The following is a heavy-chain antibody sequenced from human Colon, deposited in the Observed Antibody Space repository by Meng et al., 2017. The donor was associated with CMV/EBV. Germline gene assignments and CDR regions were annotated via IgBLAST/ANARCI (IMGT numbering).Heavy chain of an antibody. V-gene: IGHV3-21*04. CDR1: GFTFSSYT. Sequence: GESLEISCATSGFTFSSYTMHWVRQAPGKGLEWVSSISISATKIYYADSVRGRFTISRDNTRNSLYLQMDSLRPEDSALYYCAKNFYGSGSRGYGMDVWGQGTTVTVSS. CDR2: ISISATKI. J-gene: IGHJ6*02. CDR3: AKNFYGSGSRGYGMDV. D-gene: IGHD3-10*01.